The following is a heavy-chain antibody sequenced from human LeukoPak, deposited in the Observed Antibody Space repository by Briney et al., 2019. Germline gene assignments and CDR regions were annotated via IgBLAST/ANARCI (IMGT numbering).Heavy chain of an antibody. CDR3: VRKTLTGPVY. V-gene: IGHV3-48*03. J-gene: IGHJ4*02. Sequence: GGSLRLSCAASGFSFSSYEMNWVRQAPGKGLVWVSYISSGSHNMYYADSVKGRFPISRDNTKNSLYLQMNSQRAEDTAVYYCVRKTLTGPVYCGQGAPVTVSS. CDR2: ISSGSHNM. CDR1: GFSFSSYE. D-gene: IGHD3-9*01.